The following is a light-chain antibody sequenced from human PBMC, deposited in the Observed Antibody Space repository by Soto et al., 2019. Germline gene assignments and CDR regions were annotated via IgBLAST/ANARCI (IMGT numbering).Light chain of an antibody. CDR1: QSVNSY. Sequence: EIVMTQSPATLSVSPGERATLSCRASQSVNSYLAWYQQKPGQAPRLLIYDASSRATGIPARFSGSGSGTEFSLTSTSLYLEDFAVYYCQQDNNWPTLFTFGPGTKVDIK. V-gene: IGKV3-15*01. J-gene: IGKJ3*01. CDR3: QQDNNWPTLFT. CDR2: DAS.